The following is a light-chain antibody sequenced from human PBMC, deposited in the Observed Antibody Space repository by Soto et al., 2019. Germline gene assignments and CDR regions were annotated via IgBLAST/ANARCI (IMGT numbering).Light chain of an antibody. V-gene: IGKV3-11*01. CDR1: QSVNSY. J-gene: IGKJ2*01. CDR2: DTS. CDR3: QQRSSWPT. Sequence: EIVLPQSPATLSLSRGERATLSCRASQSVNSYLACYQQKCGQDPRLLIHDTSNRATGSPDRFSGSGSGTAFTLTISSLEAEDFAVYYCQQRSSWPTFGQGTRLEIK.